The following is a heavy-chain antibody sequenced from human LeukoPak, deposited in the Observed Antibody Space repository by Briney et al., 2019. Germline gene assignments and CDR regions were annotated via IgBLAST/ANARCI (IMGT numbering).Heavy chain of an antibody. J-gene: IGHJ4*02. Sequence: ASVKVSCKASGGTFSSYATSWVRQAPGQGLEWMGGIIPIFGTANYAQKFQGRVTITADESTSTAYMELSSLRSEDTAVYYCARGPIRPRNYYDSSGYFDYWGQGTLVTVSS. V-gene: IGHV1-69*13. D-gene: IGHD3-22*01. CDR1: GGTFSSYA. CDR2: IIPIFGTA. CDR3: ARGPIRPRNYYDSSGYFDY.